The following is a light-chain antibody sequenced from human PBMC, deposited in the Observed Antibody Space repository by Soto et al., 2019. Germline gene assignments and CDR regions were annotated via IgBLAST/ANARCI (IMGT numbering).Light chain of an antibody. CDR3: QQFGSSTGFP. Sequence: EIVLTQSPGTLSLSPGERATLSCRASQNINSRYLAWYQQKPGQAPRLLIYGTSSRATGIPDRFSGSGSGTDFTLTISKLEPEDFAVYYCQQFGSSTGFPFRPGTKVDIK. CDR2: GTS. CDR1: QNINSRY. V-gene: IGKV3-20*01. J-gene: IGKJ3*01.